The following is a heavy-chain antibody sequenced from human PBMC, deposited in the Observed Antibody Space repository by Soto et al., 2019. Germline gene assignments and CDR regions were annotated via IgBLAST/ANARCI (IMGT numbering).Heavy chain of an antibody. CDR1: GDSVSSTSAA. V-gene: IGHV6-1*01. D-gene: IGHD1-7*01. CDR3: ALLLAGTTSYYYMDV. J-gene: IGHJ6*03. CDR2: TFYRSKWYY. Sequence: PSQTLSLTCAISGDSVSSTSAAWNWIRQSPSRGLEWLGRTFYRSKWYYDYAVSVKSRITINPDTSKNQFSLKLSSVTAADTAVYYCALLLAGTTSYYYMDVWGKGTTVTVSS.